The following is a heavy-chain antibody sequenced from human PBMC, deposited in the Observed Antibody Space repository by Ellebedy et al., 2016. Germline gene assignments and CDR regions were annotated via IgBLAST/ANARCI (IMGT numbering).Heavy chain of an antibody. V-gene: IGHV3-23*01. CDR2: MSGSGGST. D-gene: IGHD6-19*01. J-gene: IGHJ4*02. CDR1: GFTFSSYA. CDR3: AKVILETSGRYAGADDY. Sequence: GESLKISCAASGFTFSSYAMSWVRQAPGKGLEWVSAMSGSGGSTYYADSVKGRFTISRDNSKNTLYLQMNSLRAEDTAVYYCAKVILETSGRYAGADDYWGQGTLVTVSS.